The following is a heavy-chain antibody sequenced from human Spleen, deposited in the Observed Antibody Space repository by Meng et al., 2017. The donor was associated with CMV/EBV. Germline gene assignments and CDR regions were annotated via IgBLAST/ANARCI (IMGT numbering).Heavy chain of an antibody. D-gene: IGHD2-2*02. Sequence: GGSLRLSCAASGFTFTTFSVHWVRQAPGKGLEWVADISYDGNDKYYADSVKGRFTISRDNSKNTLYLQMNDLRAEDSAVYFCAREGYTLGRFGAFDIWGQGTMVTVSS. V-gene: IGHV3-30*04. CDR3: AREGYTLGRFGAFDI. CDR2: ISYDGNDK. CDR1: GFTFTTFS. J-gene: IGHJ3*02.